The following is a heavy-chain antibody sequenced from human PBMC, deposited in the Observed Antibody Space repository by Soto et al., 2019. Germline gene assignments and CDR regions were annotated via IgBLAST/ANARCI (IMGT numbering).Heavy chain of an antibody. V-gene: IGHV3-11*03. CDR2: ISSSSSYT. CDR3: ARTGVYWFDP. CDR1: GFTFSKYA. J-gene: IGHJ5*02. D-gene: IGHD3-10*01. Sequence: GGSLRLSCAASGFTFSKYALTWVRQAPGKGLEWVSYISSSSSYTNYADSVKGRFTISRDNAKNSLYLQMNSLRAEDTAVYYCARTGVYWFDPWGQGTLVTVSS.